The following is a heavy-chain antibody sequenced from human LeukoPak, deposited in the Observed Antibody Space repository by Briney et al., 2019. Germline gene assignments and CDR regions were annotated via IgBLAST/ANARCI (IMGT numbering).Heavy chain of an antibody. CDR1: GGSISSYY. Sequence: SETLSLTCTVSGGSISSYYWSWIRQPPGKGLEWIGYIYYSGSTNYNPSLKSRVTISVDTSKNQFSLKLSSVTAADTAVYYCARSRDGYNYKYFDYWGQGTLVAVSS. D-gene: IGHD5-24*01. J-gene: IGHJ4*02. V-gene: IGHV4-59*12. CDR3: ARSRDGYNYKYFDY. CDR2: IYYSGST.